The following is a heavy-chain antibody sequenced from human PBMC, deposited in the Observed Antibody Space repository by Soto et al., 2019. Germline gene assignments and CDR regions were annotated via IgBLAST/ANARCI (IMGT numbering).Heavy chain of an antibody. V-gene: IGHV3-48*02. CDR2: ISSSSSTI. CDR1: GFTFSSYS. D-gene: IGHD4-17*01. CDR3: ARLTSTVADYYYYGMDV. J-gene: IGHJ6*02. Sequence: PGGSLRLSCAASGFTFSSYSMNWVRQAPGKGLEWVSYISSSSSTIYYADSVKGRFTISRDNAKNSLYLQMNSLRDEDTAVYYCARLTSTVADYYYYGMDVWGQGTTVTVSS.